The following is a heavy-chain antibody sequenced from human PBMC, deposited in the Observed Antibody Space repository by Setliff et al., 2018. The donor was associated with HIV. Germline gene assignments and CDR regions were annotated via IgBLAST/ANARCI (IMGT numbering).Heavy chain of an antibody. CDR2: VNTKTGNP. Sequence: ASVKVSCKASGYIFTNDPMNWVRQAPGQGLEWMGWVNTKTGNPTYAQDFTGRFVFSLDTSVNTAYLGISGLKIEDTAVYFCAREFLLGDLSFPANWGQGTLVTVSS. CDR1: GYIFTNDP. V-gene: IGHV7-4-1*02. D-gene: IGHD3-16*02. CDR3: AREFLLGDLSFPAN. J-gene: IGHJ4*02.